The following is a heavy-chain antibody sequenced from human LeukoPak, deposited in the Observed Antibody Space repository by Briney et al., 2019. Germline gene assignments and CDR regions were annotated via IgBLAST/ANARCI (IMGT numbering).Heavy chain of an antibody. Sequence: SETLSLTCTVSGGSISSYYWSWIQQPAGKGLEWIGRVYTSGSPNYNPSLESRVTMSVDTSKNQFSLNLSYVTAADTAVYYCARGGYGASSGFDYWGQGTLVTVSS. D-gene: IGHD4-23*01. CDR1: GGSISSYY. CDR3: ARGGYGASSGFDY. V-gene: IGHV4-4*07. CDR2: VYTSGSP. J-gene: IGHJ4*02.